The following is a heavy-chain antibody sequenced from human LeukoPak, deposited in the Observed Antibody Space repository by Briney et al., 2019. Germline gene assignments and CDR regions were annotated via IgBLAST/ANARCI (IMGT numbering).Heavy chain of an antibody. CDR3: ARARGYRNWFDP. Sequence: KTSESLSLTCTVSGASISSVGSYWSWLRQHPGKGLECIGYIYYSGSTYYNPSLKSRVTISVDTSKNQFSLKLSSVTAADTAVYYCARARGYRNWFDPWGQGTLVTVSS. D-gene: IGHD3-16*02. CDR1: GASISSVGSY. J-gene: IGHJ5*02. CDR2: IYYSGST. V-gene: IGHV4-31*03.